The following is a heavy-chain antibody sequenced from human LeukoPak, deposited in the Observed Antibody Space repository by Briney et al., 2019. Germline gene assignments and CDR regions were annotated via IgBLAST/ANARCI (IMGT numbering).Heavy chain of an antibody. D-gene: IGHD2-21*02. CDR1: GFTFSSYS. CDR3: ARDLAYCGGDCHDAFDI. V-gene: IGHV3-21*01. J-gene: IGHJ3*02. CDR2: ISSSSSYI. Sequence: GGSLRLSCAASGFTFSSYSMNWVRQAPGKGLEWVSSISSSSSYIYYADSVKGRFTISRDNAMNSLYLQMNSLRAEDTAVYYCARDLAYCGGDCHDAFDIWGQGTMVTVSS.